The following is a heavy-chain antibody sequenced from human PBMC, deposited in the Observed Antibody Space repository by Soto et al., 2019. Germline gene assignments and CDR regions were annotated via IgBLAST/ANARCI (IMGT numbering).Heavy chain of an antibody. CDR2: IYHYGGT. CDR1: GGSISTHNW. J-gene: IGHJ4*02. D-gene: IGHD3-10*01. CDR3: AREKGAGTYMGFDY. V-gene: IGHV4-4*02. Sequence: SETLSLTCGVSGGSISTHNWWSWVRQSPGRGLEWIGEIYHYGGTNYNPSLKSRVTMSVDKSKNQFSLELTSVTAADTAVYYCAREKGAGTYMGFDYWGQGTLVTVSS.